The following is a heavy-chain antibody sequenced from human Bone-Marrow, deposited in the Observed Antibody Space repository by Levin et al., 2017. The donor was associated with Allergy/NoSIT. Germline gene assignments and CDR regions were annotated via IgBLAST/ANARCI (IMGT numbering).Heavy chain of an antibody. CDR3: ARDGGRYDILTGYPAYPSWFDP. D-gene: IGHD3-9*01. CDR2: IYYSGST. V-gene: IGHV4-59*01. CDR1: GGSISSYY. J-gene: IGHJ5*02. Sequence: SETLSLTCTVSGGSISSYYWSWIRQPPGKGLEWIGYIYYSGSTNYNPSLKSRVTISVDTSKNQFSLKLSSVTAADTAVYYCARDGGRYDILTGYPAYPSWFDPWGQGTLVTVSS.